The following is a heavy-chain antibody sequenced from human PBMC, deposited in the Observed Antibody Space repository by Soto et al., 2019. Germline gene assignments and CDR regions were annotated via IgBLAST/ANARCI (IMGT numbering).Heavy chain of an antibody. D-gene: IGHD3-3*01. J-gene: IGHJ4*02. CDR1: GGSISRSSYY. CDR2: IYYSGST. Sequence: SETLSLTCTVSGGSISRSSYYWGWIRQPPGKGLEWIGSIYYSGSTSYNPSLKSRVTISVDTSKNQFSLKLSSVTAADTAVYYCARLRGYFWSGYPLYYLDYWGQGTLVTVSS. V-gene: IGHV4-39*01. CDR3: ARLRGYFWSGYPLYYLDY.